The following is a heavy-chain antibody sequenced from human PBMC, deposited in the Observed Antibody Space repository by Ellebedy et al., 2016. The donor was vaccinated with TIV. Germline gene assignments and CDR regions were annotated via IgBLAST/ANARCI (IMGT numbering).Heavy chain of an antibody. D-gene: IGHD6-6*01. CDR1: GFTFSSYA. Sequence: GESLKISCAASGFTFSSYAMSWVRQAPGKGLEWVAVISYDGSNKYYADSVKGRFTISRDNSKNTLYLQMNSLRAEDTAVYYCAKKGLQLALDYWGQGTLVTVSS. CDR3: AKKGLQLALDY. CDR2: ISYDGSNK. J-gene: IGHJ4*02. V-gene: IGHV3-30*18.